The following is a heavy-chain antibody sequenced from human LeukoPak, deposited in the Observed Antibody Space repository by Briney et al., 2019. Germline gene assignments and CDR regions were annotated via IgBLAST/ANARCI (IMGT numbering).Heavy chain of an antibody. D-gene: IGHD1-26*01. CDR3: ARGPVGVGAMAGFDY. V-gene: IGHV4-34*01. Sequence: SETLSLTCAVYGGSFSGYYWSWIRPPPGKGLEWIGEINHSGSTNYNPSLKSRVTISVDTSKNQFSLKLSSVTAADTAVYYCARGPVGVGAMAGFDYWGQGTLVTVSS. CDR1: GGSFSGYY. J-gene: IGHJ4*02. CDR2: INHSGST.